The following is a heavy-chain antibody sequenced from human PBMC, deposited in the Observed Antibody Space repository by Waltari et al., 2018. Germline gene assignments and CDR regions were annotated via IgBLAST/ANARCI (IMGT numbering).Heavy chain of an antibody. CDR1: GGSISSSSYY. CDR3: ASTLRITMVRGVIINLLPSGD. Sequence: QLQLQESGPGLVKPSETLSLTCTVSGGSISSSSYYWGWIRQHPGKGLAWIGSIYYRGSTYYNPSLKSRVTISVDTSKNQFSLKLSSVTAADTAVYYCASTLRITMVRGVIINLLPSGDWGQGTLVTVSS. CDR2: IYYRGST. D-gene: IGHD3-10*01. J-gene: IGHJ4*02. V-gene: IGHV4-39*01.